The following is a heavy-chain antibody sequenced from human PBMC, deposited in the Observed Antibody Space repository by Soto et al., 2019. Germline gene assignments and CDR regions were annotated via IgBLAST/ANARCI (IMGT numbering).Heavy chain of an antibody. CDR3: ARGRREWLPNARNYYYYYGMDV. CDR2: IYDSGSS. V-gene: IGHV4-30-4*01. J-gene: IGHJ6*02. D-gene: IGHD3-3*01. CDR1: GASISSGDYF. Sequence: SETLSLTCTVSGASISSGDYFWSWIRQSPGKGLEWIGYIYDSGSSYYNPSLQSRVTMSVDTSKNQFSLKLSSVTAADTAVYYCARGRREWLPNARNYYYYYGMDVWGQGTTVTVSS.